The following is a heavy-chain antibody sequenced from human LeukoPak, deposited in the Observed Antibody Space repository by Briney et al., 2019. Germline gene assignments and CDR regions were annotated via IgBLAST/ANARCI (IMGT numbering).Heavy chain of an antibody. D-gene: IGHD1-20*01. Sequence: GRSLRLSCAASGYTFDDYAMHWVRQAPGKGLEWVSGISWNSGSIGYADSVKGRFTISRDNAKNSLYLQMNSLRAEDTALYYCAKDRVTGTTSGWFDPWGRGTLVTVSS. CDR3: AKDRVTGTTSGWFDP. CDR1: GYTFDDYA. CDR2: ISWNSGSI. V-gene: IGHV3-9*01. J-gene: IGHJ5*02.